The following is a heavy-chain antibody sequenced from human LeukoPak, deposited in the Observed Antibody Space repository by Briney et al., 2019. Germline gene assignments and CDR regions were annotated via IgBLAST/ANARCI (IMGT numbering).Heavy chain of an antibody. CDR2: IYYSGST. CDR1: GGSISSGGYY. V-gene: IGHV4-31*03. CDR3: ARNTIFGVVIERVYGYYYYGMDV. D-gene: IGHD3-3*01. J-gene: IGHJ6*02. Sequence: SETLSLTCTVSGGSISSGGYYWSWIRQHPGKGLEWIGYIYYSGSTYYNPSLKSRVTISVDTSKNQFSLKLSSVTAADTAVYYCARNTIFGVVIERVYGYYYYGMDVWGQGTTVTVSS.